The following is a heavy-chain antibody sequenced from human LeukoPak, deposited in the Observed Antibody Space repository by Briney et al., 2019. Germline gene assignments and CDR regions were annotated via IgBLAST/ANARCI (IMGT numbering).Heavy chain of an antibody. D-gene: IGHD3-22*01. CDR3: AKRGVVIRVILVGFHKEAYYFDS. Sequence: GGSLRLSCAASGFTVSSNYMSWVRQAPGKGLEWVSVIYSGGSTYYADSVKGRFTISRGNPKNTLYLQMNSLRAEDTAVYFCAKRGVVIRVILVGFHKEAYYFDSWGQGALVTVSS. CDR2: IYSGGST. V-gene: IGHV3-53*01. J-gene: IGHJ4*02. CDR1: GFTVSSNY.